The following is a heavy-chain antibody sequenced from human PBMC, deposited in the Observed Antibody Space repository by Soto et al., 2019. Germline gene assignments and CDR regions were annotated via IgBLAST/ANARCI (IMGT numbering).Heavy chain of an antibody. Sequence: QVQLVESGGGVVQPGRSLRLSCAASGFTFSSYGMHWVRQAPGKGLEWLSFISYDGGNKSYTDSVKGRFTISTDNSKNTLYLQMNSMKPEDTAVYYCARDGSYYAGNSVAFDIWGQGTMVTVSS. D-gene: IGHD6-13*01. CDR3: ARDGSYYAGNSVAFDI. V-gene: IGHV3-30-3*01. J-gene: IGHJ3*02. CDR2: ISYDGGNK. CDR1: GFTFSSYG.